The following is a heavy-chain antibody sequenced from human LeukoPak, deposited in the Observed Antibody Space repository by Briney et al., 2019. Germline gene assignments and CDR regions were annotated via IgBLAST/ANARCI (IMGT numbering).Heavy chain of an antibody. CDR1: GFTFSSYA. D-gene: IGHD2-21*02. J-gene: IGHJ3*02. CDR3: AKGLKLLFSHAFDI. V-gene: IGHV3-23*01. Sequence: PGGSLRLSCAASGFTFSSYAMSWVRQAPGKGLEWVSAISGSGGSTYYADSGKGRFTISSDTSKNTLYLQMNSLRAEDTAVYYCAKGLKLLFSHAFDIWGQGTMVTVSS. CDR2: ISGSGGST.